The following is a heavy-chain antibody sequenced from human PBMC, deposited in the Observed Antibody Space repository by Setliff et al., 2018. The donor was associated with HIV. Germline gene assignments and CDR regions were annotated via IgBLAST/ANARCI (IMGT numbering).Heavy chain of an antibody. CDR3: ARGGLATGAFDI. CDR2: INPNSGGT. CDR1: GYTFIGDY. Sequence: GASVKVSCKASGYTFIGDYMHWVRQAPGQRLEWMGWINPNSGGTNFAQKFQGRVTMTWDTSISTVYMELSRLRSDDTAVYYCARGGLATGAFDIWGQGTVVTVSS. V-gene: IGHV1-2*02. J-gene: IGHJ3*02. D-gene: IGHD5-12*01.